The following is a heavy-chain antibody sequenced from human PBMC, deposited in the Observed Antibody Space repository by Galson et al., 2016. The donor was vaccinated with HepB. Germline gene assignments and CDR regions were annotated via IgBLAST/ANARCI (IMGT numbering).Heavy chain of an antibody. CDR3: VKDSDIVVDPPAMPS. D-gene: IGHD2-2*01. CDR2: ISSNGGRK. J-gene: IGHJ4*02. Sequence: SLRLSCAASGFTFSSYGMQWVRQAPGKGLEHVSGISSNGGRKYYADSVKGRVTISRENSKNTQYLQMSSMRPEDTAVYYCVKDSDIVVDPPAMPSWGQGTLVTVSS. V-gene: IGHV3-64D*08. CDR1: GFTFSSYG.